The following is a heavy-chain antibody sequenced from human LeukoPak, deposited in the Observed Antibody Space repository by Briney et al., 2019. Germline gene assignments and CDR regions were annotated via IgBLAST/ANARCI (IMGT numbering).Heavy chain of an antibody. CDR1: GGSFSGYY. CDR3: ARDHLANLASRLFDP. D-gene: IGHD3-3*01. Sequence: SETLSLTCAVYGGSFSGYYWGWIRQPPGKGLEWIGSIYYSGSTYYNPSLKSRVTISVDTSKNHFSLKLNSVTAADTAVYFCARDHLANLASRLFDPWGQGTLVTVSS. V-gene: IGHV4-34*01. CDR2: IYYSGST. J-gene: IGHJ5*02.